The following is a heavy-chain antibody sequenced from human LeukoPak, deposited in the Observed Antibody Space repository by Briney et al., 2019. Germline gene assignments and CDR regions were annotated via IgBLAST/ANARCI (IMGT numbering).Heavy chain of an antibody. D-gene: IGHD6-6*01. Sequence: SETLSLTCTVSGGSISSYYWSWIQQPPGKGLEWIGYIYYSGSTNYNPSLKSRVTISVDTSKNQFSLKLSSVTAADTAVYYCARHTHSSFGDWGQGTLVTVSS. CDR2: IYYSGST. V-gene: IGHV4-59*08. J-gene: IGHJ4*02. CDR3: ARHTHSSFGD. CDR1: GGSISSYY.